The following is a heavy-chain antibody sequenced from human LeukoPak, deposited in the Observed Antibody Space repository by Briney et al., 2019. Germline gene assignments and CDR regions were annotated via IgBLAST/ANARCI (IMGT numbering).Heavy chain of an antibody. Sequence: TSEALSLTCTVSGGSIRSSYWSWIRQPPGKGLEWIGYMYYSGSTKYNPSLKSRVTMSVDTSQNQIFLKLSSVTAADTAVYHCARVSVSGYGLYYFDYWGQGTLVT. CDR3: ARVSVSGYGLYYFDY. J-gene: IGHJ4*02. CDR1: GGSIRSSY. D-gene: IGHD5-12*01. CDR2: MYYSGST. V-gene: IGHV4-59*01.